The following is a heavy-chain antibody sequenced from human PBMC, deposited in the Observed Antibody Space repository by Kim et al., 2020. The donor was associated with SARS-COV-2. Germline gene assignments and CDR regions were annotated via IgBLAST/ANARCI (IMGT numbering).Heavy chain of an antibody. J-gene: IGHJ3*02. CDR3: ARWDYGDFSRAFDI. V-gene: IGHV3-7*03. CDR2: IKQDGSEK. D-gene: IGHD4-17*01. CDR1: GFTFSSYW. Sequence: GGSLRLSCAASGFTFSSYWMSWVRQAPGKGLEWVANIKQDGSEKYYVDSVKGRFTISRDNAKNSLYLQMNSLRAEDTAVYYCARWDYGDFSRAFDIWGQGTMVTVSS.